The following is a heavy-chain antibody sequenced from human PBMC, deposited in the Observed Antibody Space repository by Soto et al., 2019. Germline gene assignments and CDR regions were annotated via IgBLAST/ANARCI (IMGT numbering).Heavy chain of an antibody. J-gene: IGHJ6*02. D-gene: IGHD2-15*01. V-gene: IGHV5-51*01. CDR2: IYPGDSDT. CDR1: GYSFTSYW. CDR3: ARSNVVVVAATRYYYGMEV. Sequence: GESLKISCKGSGYSFTSYWIGWVRQMPGKGLEWMGIIYPGDSDTRYSPSFQGQVTISADKSISTAYLQWSSLKASDTAMYYCARSNVVVVAATRYYYGMEVWGQGTTVTVSS.